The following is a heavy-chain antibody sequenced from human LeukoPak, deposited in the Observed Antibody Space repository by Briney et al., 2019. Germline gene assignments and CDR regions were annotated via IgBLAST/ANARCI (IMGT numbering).Heavy chain of an antibody. Sequence: GGSLRLSCTASGFTFGDYAMSWVRQAPGKGLEWVAFIRYDGSNKYYADSVKGRFTISRDNSKNTLYLQMNSLRAEDTAVYYCAKDLAYYYDSSGYYALPGYWGQGTLVTVSS. CDR2: IRYDGSNK. CDR1: GFTFGDYA. V-gene: IGHV3-30*02. J-gene: IGHJ4*02. CDR3: AKDLAYYYDSSGYYALPGY. D-gene: IGHD3-22*01.